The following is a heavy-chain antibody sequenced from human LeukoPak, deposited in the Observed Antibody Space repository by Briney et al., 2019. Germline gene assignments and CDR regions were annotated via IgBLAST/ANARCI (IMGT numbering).Heavy chain of an antibody. J-gene: IGHJ6*02. D-gene: IGHD6-13*01. V-gene: IGHV4-31*03. Sequence: SETLSLTCTVSGGSISSGGYYWSWIRQHPGKGLEWIGYIYYSGSTYYNPSLKSRVTISVDTSKNQFPLKLSSVTAADTAVYYCARDRQQLVFPYYYYGMDVWGQGTTVTVSS. CDR3: ARDRQQLVFPYYYYGMDV. CDR2: IYYSGST. CDR1: GGSISSGGYY.